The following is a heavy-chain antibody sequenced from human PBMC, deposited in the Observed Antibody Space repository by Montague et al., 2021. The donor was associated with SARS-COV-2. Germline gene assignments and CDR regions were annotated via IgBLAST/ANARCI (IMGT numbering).Heavy chain of an antibody. D-gene: IGHD5-12*01. V-gene: IGHV3-48*03. CDR2: ISSKGSTI. CDR1: GFSFSSYE. CDR3: ARGYDFPGSYFDY. J-gene: IGHJ4*02. Sequence: SLRLSYAASGFSFSSYEMNWVRQAPGKGLEWLSYISSKGSTIDYADSVKGRFTISRDNAKNSLYLQMNSLRAEDSAVYYCARGYDFPGSYFDYWGQGTLVPVSS.